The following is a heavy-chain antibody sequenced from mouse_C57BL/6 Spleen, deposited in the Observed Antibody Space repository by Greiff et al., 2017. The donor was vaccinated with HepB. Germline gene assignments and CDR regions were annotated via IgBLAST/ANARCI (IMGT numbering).Heavy chain of an antibody. CDR3: AREAQATDYYAMDY. CDR1: GFTFSSYG. Sequence: EVMLVESGGDLVKPGGSLKLSCAASGFTFSSYGMSWVRQTPDKRLEWVATISSGGSYTYYPDSVKGRFTISRDNAKNTLYLQMSSLKSEDTDMYYCAREAQATDYYAMDYWGQGPSVTVSS. V-gene: IGHV5-6*01. D-gene: IGHD3-2*02. CDR2: ISSGGSYT. J-gene: IGHJ4*01.